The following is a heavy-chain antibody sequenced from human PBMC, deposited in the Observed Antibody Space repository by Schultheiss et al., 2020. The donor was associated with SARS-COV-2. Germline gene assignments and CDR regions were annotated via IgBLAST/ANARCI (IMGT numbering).Heavy chain of an antibody. CDR1: GGSFSGYY. CDR2: IYHSGST. J-gene: IGHJ4*02. Sequence: SQTLSLTCAVYGGSFSGYYWSWIRQPPGKGLEWIGSIYHSGSTNYNPSLKSRVTISVDKSKNQFSLKLSSVTAEDTAVYYCARASPYFDYWGQGALVTVSS. V-gene: IGHV4-34*01. CDR3: ARASPYFDY.